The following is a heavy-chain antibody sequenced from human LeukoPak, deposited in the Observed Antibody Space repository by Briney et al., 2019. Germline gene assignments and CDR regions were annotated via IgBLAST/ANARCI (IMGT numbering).Heavy chain of an antibody. Sequence: SETLSLTCTVSGGSISSYYWSWIRQPPGKGLEWIGYIYYSGSTNYNPSLKSRVTISVDTSKNQFSLKLSSVTAADTAVYYCARHGVDTAMVNGEGYYYGMDVWGQGTTVTVSS. V-gene: IGHV4-59*08. D-gene: IGHD5-18*01. CDR2: IYYSGST. J-gene: IGHJ6*02. CDR1: GGSISSYY. CDR3: ARHGVDTAMVNGEGYYYGMDV.